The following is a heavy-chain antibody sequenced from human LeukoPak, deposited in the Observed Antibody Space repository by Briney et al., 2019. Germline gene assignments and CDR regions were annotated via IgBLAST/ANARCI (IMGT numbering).Heavy chain of an antibody. V-gene: IGHV3-48*01. CDR2: ISSGSTII. D-gene: IGHD2-2*01. CDR3: AKVPRRHDNWFDP. CDR1: GFTFSSHS. J-gene: IGHJ5*02. Sequence: GGSLRLSCAASGFTFSSHSMNWVRQAPGKGLEWVSYISSGSTIIHYADSVKGRFTISRDDAKNSLYLQMNSLRAEDTAVYYCAKVPRRHDNWFDPWGQGTLVTVSS.